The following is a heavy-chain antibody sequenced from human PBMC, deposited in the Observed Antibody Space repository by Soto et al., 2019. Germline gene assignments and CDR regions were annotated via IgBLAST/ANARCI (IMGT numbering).Heavy chain of an antibody. V-gene: IGHV3-48*01. D-gene: IGHD6-6*01. J-gene: IGHJ4*02. CDR2: ISSSSGTK. CDR3: AREYSSSSGKRVFDY. Sequence: GGSLRLSCAASRFTLSSYSMNWVRQAPGKGLEWLSYISSSSGTKYYADSVKGRFTISRDNANNSLFLQMNSLRAEDTAVYYCAREYSSSSGKRVFDYWGQGTLVTVSS. CDR1: RFTLSSYS.